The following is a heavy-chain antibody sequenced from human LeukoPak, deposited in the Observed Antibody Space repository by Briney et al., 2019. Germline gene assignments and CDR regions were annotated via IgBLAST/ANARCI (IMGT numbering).Heavy chain of an antibody. CDR1: GFTFSSYT. J-gene: IGHJ6*03. D-gene: IGHD1-26*01. Sequence: GGSLRLSCAASGFTFSSYTMKWVRQAPGKGVEWVSSISSSSSYIYYADSVKGRFTISTDNAKNSLFLQMNSLRAEDTAVYFCARATWDPNYYYYMDVWGKGTTVTISS. V-gene: IGHV3-21*01. CDR2: ISSSSSYI. CDR3: ARATWDPNYYYYMDV.